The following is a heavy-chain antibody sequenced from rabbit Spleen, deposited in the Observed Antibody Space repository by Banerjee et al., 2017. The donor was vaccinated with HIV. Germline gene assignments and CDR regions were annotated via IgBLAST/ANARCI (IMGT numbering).Heavy chain of an antibody. CDR1: GFVFSGDY. J-gene: IGHJ4*01. Sequence: QLKETGGGLVQPGGSLTLSCKASGFVFSGDYMSWVRQAPGKGLEWIGCVYIIGGTTDYASWVNGRFTISSDNAQNTVDLQMNSLTAADTATYFCASDIYGHGGFSLWGPGTLVTVS. D-gene: IGHD6-1*01. V-gene: IGHV1S7*01. CDR2: VYIIGGTT. CDR3: ASDIYGHGGFSL.